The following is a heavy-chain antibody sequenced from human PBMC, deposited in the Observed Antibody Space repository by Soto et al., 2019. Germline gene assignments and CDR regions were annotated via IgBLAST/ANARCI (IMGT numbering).Heavy chain of an antibody. CDR2: ISYSGST. CDR1: GGSISSSSYF. V-gene: IGHV4-39*01. Sequence: SETLSPTCTVSGGSISSSSYFWGWIRQPPGKGLEWIGTISYSGSTYYNPSLKSQVTISVGTSKNQFSLKLSSVTAADTAVYYCARQPVRSVAGSHYWGRGTLVTVSS. J-gene: IGHJ4*02. CDR3: ARQPVRSVAGSHY. D-gene: IGHD6-19*01.